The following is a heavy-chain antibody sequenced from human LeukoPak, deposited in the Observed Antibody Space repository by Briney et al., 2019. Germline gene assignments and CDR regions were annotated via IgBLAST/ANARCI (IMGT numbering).Heavy chain of an antibody. J-gene: IGHJ4*02. CDR1: GFTFSSYA. Sequence: GGSLRLSCAASGFTFSSYAMHWVRQAPGKGLEWVAVISYDGSNKYYADSVKGRFTISRDNSKNTLYLQMNSLRAEDTAVYYCAKRYSSSWTDDHWGQGTLVTVSS. CDR3: AKRYSSSWTDDH. V-gene: IGHV3-30-3*01. CDR2: ISYDGSNK. D-gene: IGHD6-13*01.